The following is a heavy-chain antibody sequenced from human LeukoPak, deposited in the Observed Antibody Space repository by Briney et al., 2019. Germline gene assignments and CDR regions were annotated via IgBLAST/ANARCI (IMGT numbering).Heavy chain of an antibody. CDR1: GYTFTSYG. D-gene: IGHD3-3*01. V-gene: IGHV1-18*01. J-gene: IGHJ6*03. Sequence: ASVKVSCKASGYTFTSYGISWARQAPGQGLEWMGWISAYNGNTNYAQKLQGRVTMTTDTSTSTAYMELRSLRSDDTAVYYCARDQNYDFWSGYYPYYYYYMDVWGKGTTVTVSS. CDR2: ISAYNGNT. CDR3: ARDQNYDFWSGYYPYYYYYMDV.